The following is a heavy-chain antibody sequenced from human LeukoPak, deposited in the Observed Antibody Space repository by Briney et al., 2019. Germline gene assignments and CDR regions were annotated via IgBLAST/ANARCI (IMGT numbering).Heavy chain of an antibody. D-gene: IGHD5-12*01. CDR3: AKGSNRGVATVDY. J-gene: IGHJ4*02. CDR2: ISYDGSNK. Sequence: PGRSLRLSCAASGFTFSSYGMHWVRQAPGKGLDWVAVISYDGSNKYYADSVKGRFTISRDNSKNTLFLQMNSLRAEDTAVYYCAKGSNRGVATVDYWGQGTLVTVPS. V-gene: IGHV3-30*18. CDR1: GFTFSSYG.